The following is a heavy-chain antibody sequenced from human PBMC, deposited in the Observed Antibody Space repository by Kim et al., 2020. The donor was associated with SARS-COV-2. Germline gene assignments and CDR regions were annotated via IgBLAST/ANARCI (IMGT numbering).Heavy chain of an antibody. D-gene: IGHD2-15*01. CDR1: GGTFSSYA. V-gene: IGHV1-69*13. CDR3: ARSRVAATLMGWDYYGMDV. J-gene: IGHJ6*02. Sequence: SVKVSCKASGGTFSSYAISWVRQAPGQGLEWMGGIIPIFGTANYAQKFQGRVTITADESTSTAYMELSSLRSEDTAVYYCARSRVAATLMGWDYYGMDVWGQGTTVTVSS. CDR2: IIPIFGTA.